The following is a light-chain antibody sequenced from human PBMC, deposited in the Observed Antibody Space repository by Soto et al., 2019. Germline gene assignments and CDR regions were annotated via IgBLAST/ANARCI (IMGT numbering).Light chain of an antibody. CDR1: QSIKNY. CDR3: QQGYSTTPIT. J-gene: IGKJ5*01. V-gene: IGKV1-39*01. CDR2: GAS. Sequence: IQMTQSPSSLSAAIGDRVTITCRASQSIKNYLNWYQHKPGAAPKLLIFGASNLESGVPSRLSGSGSGTEFTLSISSLQPEDFATYYCQQGYSTTPITFGQGTRLEIK.